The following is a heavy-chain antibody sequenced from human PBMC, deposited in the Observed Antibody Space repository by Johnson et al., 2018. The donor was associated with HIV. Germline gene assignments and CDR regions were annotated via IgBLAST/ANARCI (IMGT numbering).Heavy chain of an antibody. J-gene: IGHJ3*02. V-gene: IGHV3-30*03. Sequence: QVQLVESGGGVVQPGGSLRLSCAASAFTFSSYGMHWVRQAPGKGLEWVAVISFDGNNKYYTDSVKGRFTISRDNSRNTLYLQMNSLRIEDTAVYYCARDERAAAGTRGLDAFDIWGQGTMVTVSS. CDR2: ISFDGNNK. CDR1: AFTFSSYG. CDR3: ARDERAAAGTRGLDAFDI. D-gene: IGHD6-13*01.